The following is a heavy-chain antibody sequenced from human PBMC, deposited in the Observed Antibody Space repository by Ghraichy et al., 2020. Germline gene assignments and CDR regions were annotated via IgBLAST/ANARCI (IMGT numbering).Heavy chain of an antibody. CDR1: GYTFTGYY. Sequence: ASVKVSCKASGYTFTGYYIHWVRQAPGQGLEWMGWINPNSGDTNFPQRFQGRLTLTRDTSISTAYMEVSRLTSDDTAVYYCAREPMSGTGQGDYWGQGTLFTVSS. V-gene: IGHV1-2*02. CDR3: AREPMSGTGQGDY. D-gene: IGHD6-13*01. J-gene: IGHJ4*02. CDR2: INPNSGDT.